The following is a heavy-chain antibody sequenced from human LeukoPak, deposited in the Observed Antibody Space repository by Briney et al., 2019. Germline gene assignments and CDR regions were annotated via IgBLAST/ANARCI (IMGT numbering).Heavy chain of an antibody. CDR1: GGSFSGYY. J-gene: IGHJ6*03. Sequence: SETLSLTCAVYGGSFSGYYWSWIRQPPGKGLEWIGEINHSGSTNYNPSLKSRVTISVDTSKNQFSLKLSSVTAADTAVYYCARADYYYYYMDVWGKGTTVTISS. CDR2: INHSGST. CDR3: ARADYYYYYMDV. V-gene: IGHV4-34*01.